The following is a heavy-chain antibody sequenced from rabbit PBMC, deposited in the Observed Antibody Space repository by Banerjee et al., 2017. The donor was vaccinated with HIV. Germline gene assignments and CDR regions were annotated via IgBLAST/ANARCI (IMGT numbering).Heavy chain of an antibody. D-gene: IGHD4-1*01. CDR1: GFDFSSNA. CDR2: IDTGSGNT. V-gene: IGHV1S40*01. CDR3: ARDLAGVIGWNFNL. Sequence: QSLEESGGDLVKPGASLTLTCTASGFDFSSNAMCWVRQAPGKGLEWIGCIDTGSGNTAYASWAKGRFTISKTSSTTVTLQMTSLTAADTATYFCARDLAGVIGWNFNLWGQGTLVTVS. J-gene: IGHJ4*01.